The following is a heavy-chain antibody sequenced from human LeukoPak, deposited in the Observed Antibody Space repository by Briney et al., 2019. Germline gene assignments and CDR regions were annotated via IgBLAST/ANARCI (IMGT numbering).Heavy chain of an antibody. Sequence: GGSLRLSCAASGFNFSAYWMHWVRQTPGKGLVWVSGISSDGSYSHYADSVKGRFTISRDNAKNTLFLQMISLRDEDTAVYYCARGEIDYDSKPSFYYYYMDVWGKGTTVTISS. CDR3: ARGEIDYDSKPSFYYYYMDV. V-gene: IGHV3-74*01. J-gene: IGHJ6*03. D-gene: IGHD3-22*01. CDR2: ISSDGSYS. CDR1: GFNFSAYW.